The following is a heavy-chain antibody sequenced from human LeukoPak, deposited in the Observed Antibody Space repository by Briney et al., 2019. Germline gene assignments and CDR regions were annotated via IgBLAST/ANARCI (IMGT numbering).Heavy chain of an antibody. CDR2: IYHSGST. V-gene: IGHV4-39*07. J-gene: IGHJ6*03. CDR3: ARDDYYMDV. Sequence: PSETLSLTCTVSGASISGSGYYWGWIRQPPGKGLEWIGSIYHSGSTYYNPSLKSRVTISVDTSKNQFSLKLSSVTAADTAVYYCARDDYYMDVWGKGTTVTVSS. CDR1: GASISGSGYY.